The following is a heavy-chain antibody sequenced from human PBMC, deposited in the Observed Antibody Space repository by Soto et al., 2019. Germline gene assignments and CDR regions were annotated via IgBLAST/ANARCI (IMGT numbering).Heavy chain of an antibody. CDR3: ANDDSGSYLPSEIA. CDR2: ISYDGSNK. D-gene: IGHD1-26*01. J-gene: IGHJ5*02. CDR1: GFTFSSYG. Sequence: QVQLVESGGGVVQPGRSLRLSCAASGFTFSSYGMHWVRQAPGKGLEWVAVISYDGSNKYYADSVKGRFTISRDNSKNTLYLQMNSLRAEDTAVYYCANDDSGSYLPSEIAWGQGTLVTVSS. V-gene: IGHV3-30*18.